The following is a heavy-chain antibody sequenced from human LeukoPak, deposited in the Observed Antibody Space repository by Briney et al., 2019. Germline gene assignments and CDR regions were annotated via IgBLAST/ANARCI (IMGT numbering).Heavy chain of an antibody. CDR1: GFTFSSYA. CDR3: AGELLDGAAAGSRLDY. V-gene: IGHV3-30*01. Sequence: SGGSLRLSCAASGFTFSSYAMHWVRQAPGKGLEWVAVISYDGSNKYYADSVKGRFTISRDNSKNTLYLQMNSLRAEDTAVYYCAGELLDGAAAGSRLDYWGQGTLVTVSS. CDR2: ISYDGSNK. D-gene: IGHD6-13*01. J-gene: IGHJ4*02.